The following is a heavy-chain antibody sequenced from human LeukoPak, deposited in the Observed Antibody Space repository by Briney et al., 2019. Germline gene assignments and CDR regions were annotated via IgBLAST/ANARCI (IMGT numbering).Heavy chain of an antibody. CDR1: GFTFGNYA. Sequence: GGSLRLSCAASGFTFGNYAMSWVRQAPGKGLEWVSAITASGGDTFHADSVKGRFTISRDNSKSTLYLQMNSLRAEDTATYYCAKGTSSSRPYYFDYWDQGTLVAVSS. CDR3: AKGTSSSRPYYFDY. D-gene: IGHD6-6*01. V-gene: IGHV3-23*01. CDR2: ITASGGDT. J-gene: IGHJ4*02.